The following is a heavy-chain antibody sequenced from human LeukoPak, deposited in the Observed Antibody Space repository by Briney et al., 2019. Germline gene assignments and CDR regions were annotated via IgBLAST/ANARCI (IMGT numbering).Heavy chain of an antibody. CDR1: GGSISS. V-gene: IGHV4-61*08. CDR2: IYFSGST. CDR3: ARGVVAAPQTFDY. D-gene: IGHD2-15*01. J-gene: IGHJ4*02. Sequence: PSETLSLTCTVSGGSISSFYWSWFYWSWIRQPPGKGLEWIGYIYFSGSTNYNPSLKSRVTISVDTSKNQFSLKLSSVTAADTAVYYCARGVVAAPQTFDYWGQGTLVTVSS.